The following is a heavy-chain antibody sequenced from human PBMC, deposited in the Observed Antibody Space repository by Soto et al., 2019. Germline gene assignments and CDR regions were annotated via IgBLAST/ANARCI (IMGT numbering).Heavy chain of an antibody. D-gene: IGHD1-7*01. CDR1: VFKFSNYA. Sequence: GGSLRLSCAASVFKFSNYAMSWVRQSPGKGLEWVSLISATGGGTYYADSVKGRFTISRDNSHNTLYLQVHSLTAEDTAVYYCAKDRREGGNYALYFDFWGQGAQGTVS. CDR3: AKDRREGGNYALYFDF. CDR2: ISATGGGT. J-gene: IGHJ5*01. V-gene: IGHV3-23*01.